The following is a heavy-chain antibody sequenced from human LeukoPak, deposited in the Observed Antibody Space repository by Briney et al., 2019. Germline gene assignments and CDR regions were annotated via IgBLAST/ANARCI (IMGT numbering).Heavy chain of an antibody. J-gene: IGHJ4*02. D-gene: IGHD1-1*01. CDR1: GFTFSSYG. CDR3: AKEGYNWNDGEY. CDR2: IRYDGSNK. Sequence: SGGSLRLSCAASGFTFSSYGMHWVRQAPGKGLEWVAFIRYDGSNKYYADSVKGRFTISRDNSKNTLYLQMNSLRAEDTAVYYCAKEGYNWNDGEYRGQGTLVTVSS. V-gene: IGHV3-30*02.